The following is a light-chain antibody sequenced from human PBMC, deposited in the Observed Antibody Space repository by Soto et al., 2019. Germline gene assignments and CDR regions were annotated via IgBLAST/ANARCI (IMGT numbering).Light chain of an antibody. J-gene: IGKJ1*01. CDR2: GAS. CDR1: QSVTSGD. Sequence: EIVLTQSPGTLSWSPGEIATLSCRASQSVTSGDLAWYQQKPGQAPRLLMYGASRRITGVPDRFSGSGSGTDFTLTISRLQPEDFAVYYCQQYGNFPRTFGQRTKVEIK. V-gene: IGKV3-20*01. CDR3: QQYGNFPRT.